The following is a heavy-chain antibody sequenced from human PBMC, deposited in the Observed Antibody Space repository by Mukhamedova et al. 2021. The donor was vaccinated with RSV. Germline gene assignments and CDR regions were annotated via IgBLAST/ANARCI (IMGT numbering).Heavy chain of an antibody. J-gene: IGHJ3*02. D-gene: IGHD4-17*01. CDR3: ARERDYARAFDI. Sequence: YDGSNKYYADSVKGRFTISRDNSKNTLYLQMNSLRAEDTAVYYCARERDYARAFDIWGQVTMVTVSS. CDR2: YDGSNK. V-gene: IGHV3-30*01.